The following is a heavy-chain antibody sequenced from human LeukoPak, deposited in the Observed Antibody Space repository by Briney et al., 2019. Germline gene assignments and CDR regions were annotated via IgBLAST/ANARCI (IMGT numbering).Heavy chain of an antibody. Sequence: GASVKVSCKASGYTFTSYGIGWVRQAPGQGLEWMGWISAYNGNTNYAQKLQGRVTMTTDTSTSTAYMELRSLRSEDTAVYYCARSDIVVVVAASFDAFDIWGQGTMVTVSS. V-gene: IGHV1-18*01. CDR1: GYTFTSYG. D-gene: IGHD2-15*01. CDR3: ARSDIVVVVAASFDAFDI. CDR2: ISAYNGNT. J-gene: IGHJ3*02.